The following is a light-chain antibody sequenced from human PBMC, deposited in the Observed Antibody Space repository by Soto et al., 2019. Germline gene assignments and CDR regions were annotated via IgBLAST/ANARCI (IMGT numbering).Light chain of an antibody. J-gene: IGKJ1*01. V-gene: IGKV2-29*02. CDR1: QSVLHSDGKTH. Sequence: DILLTQSPLSLSVTPGQPASISCSSSQSVLHSDGKTHLYWYLQRPGQSPHLLIYEVSRRFSGVPDRFSGSGSGTDFTLTVSRVEAEDVGVYYCMQTNQLPGAFGQGTKVDNK. CDR2: EVS. CDR3: MQTNQLPGA.